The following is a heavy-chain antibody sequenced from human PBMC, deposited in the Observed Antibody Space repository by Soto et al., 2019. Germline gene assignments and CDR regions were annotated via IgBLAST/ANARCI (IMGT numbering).Heavy chain of an antibody. J-gene: IGHJ4*02. V-gene: IGHV1-3*01. CDR1: GYTFTSYA. Sequence: QVQLVQSGAEVKKPGASVKVSCKASGYTFTSYAMHWVRQAPGQRLEWMGWINAGNGNTKYSQKFXGXGXXTRDTSASTAYMELSSLRSEDTAVYYCARDLQADYWGQGTLVTVSS. CDR2: INAGNGNT. CDR3: ARDLQADY.